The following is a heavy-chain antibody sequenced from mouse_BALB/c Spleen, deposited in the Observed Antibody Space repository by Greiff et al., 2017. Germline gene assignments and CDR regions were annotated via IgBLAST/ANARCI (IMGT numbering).Heavy chain of an antibody. CDR1: GYTFTSYW. D-gene: IGHD1-1*01. J-gene: IGHJ2*01. V-gene: IGHV1-7*01. CDR2: INPSTGYT. CDR3: ARERELLRFFDY. Sequence: QVQLQQSGAELAKPGASVKMSCKASGYTFTSYWMHWVKQRPGQGLEWIGYINPSTGYTEYNQKFKDKATLTADKSSSTAYMQLSSLTSEDSAVYYCARERELLRFFDYWGQGTTLTVSS.